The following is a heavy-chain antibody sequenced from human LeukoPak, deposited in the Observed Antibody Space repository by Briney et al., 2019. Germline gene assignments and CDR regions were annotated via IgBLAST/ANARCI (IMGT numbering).Heavy chain of an antibody. Sequence: GGSLRLSCAASGFTFSKYWMLWVRQAPGRGLESVSRINTDGTVTTYADSVKGRFTVSRDNADNTMFLQMNSVRGEDTAVYYCATKQWLAPPPDSWGQGTPVTVSS. J-gene: IGHJ4*02. CDR2: INTDGTVT. CDR3: ATKQWLAPPPDS. V-gene: IGHV3-74*01. D-gene: IGHD6-19*01. CDR1: GFTFSKYW.